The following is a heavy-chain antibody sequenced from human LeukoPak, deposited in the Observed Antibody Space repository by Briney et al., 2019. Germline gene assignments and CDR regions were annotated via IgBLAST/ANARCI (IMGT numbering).Heavy chain of an antibody. Sequence: GASVKVSCKASGGTFSSYAISWVRQAPGQGLEWMGRIIPILGIANYAQKFQGRVTITADKSTSTAYMELSSLRSEDTAVYYCAADRSGSWYFDYWGQGTLVTVSS. D-gene: IGHD1-26*01. CDR3: AADRSGSWYFDY. CDR1: GGTFSSYA. CDR2: IIPILGIA. J-gene: IGHJ4*02. V-gene: IGHV1-69*04.